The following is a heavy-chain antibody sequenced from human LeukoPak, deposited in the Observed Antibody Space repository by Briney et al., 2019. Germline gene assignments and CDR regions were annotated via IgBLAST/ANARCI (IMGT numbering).Heavy chain of an antibody. Sequence: SETLSLTCSVSGASISTSGHYWSWIRQHPGKGLDWTGYIYYSGDTHYNASLRSRVSISVDTSQSQFSLKLSSVTAADTAVYYCARVLNYYDNSGYFYFFDYWGQGTPVTVSS. CDR1: GASISTSGHY. CDR3: ARVLNYYDNSGYFYFFDY. CDR2: IYYSGDT. D-gene: IGHD3-22*01. V-gene: IGHV4-31*03. J-gene: IGHJ4*02.